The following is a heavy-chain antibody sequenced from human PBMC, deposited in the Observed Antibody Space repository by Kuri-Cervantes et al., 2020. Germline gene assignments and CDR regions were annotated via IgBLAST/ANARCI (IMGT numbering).Heavy chain of an antibody. D-gene: IGHD5-12*01. CDR3: ARVYSGYVYYFDY. CDR1: GYTLTELS. Sequence: ASVKVSCKVSGYTLTELSMHWVRQAPGKGLEWMGGFDPEDGETIYAQKFQGRVTITADESTSTAYMELSSLRSEDTAVYYCARVYSGYVYYFDYWGQGTLVTVSS. V-gene: IGHV1-24*01. CDR2: FDPEDGET. J-gene: IGHJ4*02.